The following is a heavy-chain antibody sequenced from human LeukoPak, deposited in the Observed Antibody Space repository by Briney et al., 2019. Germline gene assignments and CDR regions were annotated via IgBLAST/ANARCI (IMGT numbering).Heavy chain of an antibody. Sequence: GGSLRLSCAASGFTFSTYAMSWVRQAPGKGLEWVSAISGRGGSTYYADSVKGRFTISRDNSKNTLYLQMNSLRAEDTAVYYCARGPSGYHNTGGQGTLVTVSS. J-gene: IGHJ4*02. D-gene: IGHD5-12*01. V-gene: IGHV3-23*01. CDR3: ARGPSGYHNT. CDR1: GFTFSTYA. CDR2: ISGRGGST.